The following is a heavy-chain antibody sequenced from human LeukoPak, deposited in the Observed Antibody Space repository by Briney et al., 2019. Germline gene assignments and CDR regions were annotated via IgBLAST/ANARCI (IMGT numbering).Heavy chain of an antibody. CDR1: GGTFISYA. J-gene: IGHJ6*02. Sequence: SVKVSCKASGGTFISYAISWVRQAPGQGLEWMGGIIPIFGTANYAQKFQGRVTITADESTSTACMELSSLRSEDTAVFYCARVALGRRWLQTSYYYGMDVWGQGTTVTVSS. D-gene: IGHD5-24*01. CDR2: IIPIFGTA. V-gene: IGHV1-69*13. CDR3: ARVALGRRWLQTSYYYGMDV.